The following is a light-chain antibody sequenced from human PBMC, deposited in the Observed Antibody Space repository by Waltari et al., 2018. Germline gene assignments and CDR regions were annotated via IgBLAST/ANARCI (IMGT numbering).Light chain of an antibody. V-gene: IGKV3-11*01. CDR1: QSVNTN. CDR3: QQRSTWPSIP. Sequence: EIVLTQSPATLSLSPGERGTLSGRASQSVNTNLAWYQQRPGQAPRLLIYDASNRATGIPARFSGSGSGTDFTLTISSLEREDFAVYYCQQRSTWPSIPFGQGTRLEIK. CDR2: DAS. J-gene: IGKJ5*01.